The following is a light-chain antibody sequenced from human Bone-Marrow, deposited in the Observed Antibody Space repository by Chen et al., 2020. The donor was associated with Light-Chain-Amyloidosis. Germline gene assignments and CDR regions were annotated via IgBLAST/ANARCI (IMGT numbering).Light chain of an antibody. J-gene: IGLJ3*02. V-gene: IGLV3-21*02. CDR3: QVWDRSSDRPV. CDR1: NIGSTS. Sequence: YVLTQPSSESVAPGQTATIACGGNNIGSTSVHWYQQTPGQAPLLVVYDDSDRPSGIPERLSGSNSGNTATLTISRVEAGDEADYYCQVWDRSSDRPVFGGGTKLTVL. CDR2: DDS.